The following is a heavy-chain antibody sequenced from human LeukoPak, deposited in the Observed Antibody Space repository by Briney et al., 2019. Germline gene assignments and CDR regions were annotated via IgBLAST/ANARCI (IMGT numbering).Heavy chain of an antibody. J-gene: IGHJ4*02. Sequence: ASVKVSCKASGYTFTGYDINWVRQATGQGLEWMGWMNPNSGNTGYAQKFQGRVTMTRDTSISTAYMELSSLTSEDTAVYYCARNVPSTGDFVYWGQGTLVSVPS. D-gene: IGHD3-10*01. V-gene: IGHV1-8*01. CDR2: MNPNSGNT. CDR3: ARNVPSTGDFVY. CDR1: GYTFTGYD.